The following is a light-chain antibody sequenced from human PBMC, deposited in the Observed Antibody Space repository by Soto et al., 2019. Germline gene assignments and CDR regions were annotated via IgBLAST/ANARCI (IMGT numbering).Light chain of an antibody. V-gene: IGLV2-8*01. CDR1: SSDVGGYNY. Sequence: QSVLTQPPCATGSPGQSVTISCTGTSSDVGGYNYVSWYQQHPDKAPKLMIYEVSQRPSGVPDRFSGSKSGNTASLTVSGLQAEDEADYYCVSYAGTNNFYLFGTGTKVTVL. CDR3: VSYAGTNNFYL. J-gene: IGLJ1*01. CDR2: EVS.